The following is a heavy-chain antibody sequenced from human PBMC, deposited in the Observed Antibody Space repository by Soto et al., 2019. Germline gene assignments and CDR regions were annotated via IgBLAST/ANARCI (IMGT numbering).Heavy chain of an antibody. Sequence: EVELLESGGGLVQPGGSLRLSCVASGFTFKNYDMRWIRQAPGKGLEWVSGISGSGGVTYYADSVKGRFTISRDNSKNTLYLQMNSLRAEDTAIYYCAKNRQFSCYYESAGHYDNWGQGTLVTVSS. V-gene: IGHV3-23*01. D-gene: IGHD3-22*01. CDR3: AKNRQFSCYYESAGHYDN. CDR1: GFTFKNYD. CDR2: ISGSGGVT. J-gene: IGHJ4*02.